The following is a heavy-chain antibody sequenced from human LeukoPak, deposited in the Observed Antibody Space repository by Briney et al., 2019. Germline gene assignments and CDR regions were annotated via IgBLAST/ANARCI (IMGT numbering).Heavy chain of an antibody. Sequence: PSETLSLTCAVYGGSFSGYYWSWTRQPPGKGLEWIGEINHSGSTNYNPSLKSRVTISVDTSKNQFSLKLSSVTAADTAVYYCARTSANVWGKGTTVTVSS. V-gene: IGHV4-34*01. CDR2: INHSGST. CDR3: ARTSANV. J-gene: IGHJ6*04. CDR1: GGSFSGYY. D-gene: IGHD6-6*01.